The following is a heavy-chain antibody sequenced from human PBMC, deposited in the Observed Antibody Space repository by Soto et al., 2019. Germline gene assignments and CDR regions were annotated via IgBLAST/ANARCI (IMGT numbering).Heavy chain of an antibody. CDR3: AREGGYCSGGSCPADY. CDR2: ISSSSSYT. Sequence: PGGSLRLSCAASGFTFSDYYMSWIRQAPGKGLEWVSYISSSSSYTNYADSVKDRFTISRDNAKNSLYLQMNSLRAEDTAVYYCAREGGYCSGGSCPADYWGQGTLVTVSS. CDR1: GFTFSDYY. J-gene: IGHJ4*02. V-gene: IGHV3-11*05. D-gene: IGHD2-15*01.